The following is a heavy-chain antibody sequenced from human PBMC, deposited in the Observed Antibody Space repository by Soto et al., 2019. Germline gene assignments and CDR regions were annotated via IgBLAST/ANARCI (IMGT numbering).Heavy chain of an antibody. Sequence: PXETLSLSCSDSGGSISRDWYYWSWIRQHPGRGLEWIGYIYYIGNTYYNPSLKSRVTISVDTSKNQFSLKLSAVTAADTAVYYCARGRVGATTDYFDHWGQGTLVTVSS. CDR3: ARGRVGATTDYFDH. V-gene: IGHV4-31*02. J-gene: IGHJ4*02. D-gene: IGHD1-26*01. CDR2: IYYIGNT. CDR1: GGSISRDWYY.